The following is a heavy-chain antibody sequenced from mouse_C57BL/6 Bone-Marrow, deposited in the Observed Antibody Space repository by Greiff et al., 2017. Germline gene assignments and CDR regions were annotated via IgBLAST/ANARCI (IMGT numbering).Heavy chain of an antibody. V-gene: IGHV1-20*01. CDR3: ESKSDSSLAWFSY. Sequence: VQLQQSGPELVKPGDSVKISCKASGYSFTGYFMNWVMQSHGKSLEWIGRINPYNGDTFYNQKFKGKATLTVDKSSSTAHVELRSLTSEDAAVYDCESKSDSSLAWFSYWGQGTLVTVSA. J-gene: IGHJ3*01. CDR2: INPYNGDT. CDR1: GYSFTGYF. D-gene: IGHD1-1*01.